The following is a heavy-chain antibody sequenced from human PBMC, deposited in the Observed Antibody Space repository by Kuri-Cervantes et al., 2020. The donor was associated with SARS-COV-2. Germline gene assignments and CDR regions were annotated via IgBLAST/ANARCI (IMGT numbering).Heavy chain of an antibody. Sequence: SETLSFTCAVYGGSFSGYYWSWIRQPPGKGLEWIGEINHSGSTNYNPSLKSRVTISVDTSKNQFSLKLSSVTAADTAVYYCARVVLSRLTTVTNYYYYYYYMDVWGKGTTVTVSS. CDR2: INHSGST. V-gene: IGHV4-34*01. D-gene: IGHD4-17*01. CDR3: ARVVLSRLTTVTNYYYYYYYMDV. J-gene: IGHJ6*03. CDR1: GGSFSGYY.